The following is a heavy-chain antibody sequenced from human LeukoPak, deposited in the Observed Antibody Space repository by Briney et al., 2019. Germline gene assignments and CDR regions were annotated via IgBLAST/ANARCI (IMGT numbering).Heavy chain of an antibody. J-gene: IGHJ6*02. CDR2: INPSGGST. V-gene: IGHV1-46*01. CDR1: GYNFISYY. CDR3: AREDVVLVDAVRYYYYGMDV. D-gene: IGHD2-8*01. Sequence: ASVKVSCKSSGYNFISYYMHWVRQAPGQGLEWMGIINPSGGSTSYAQKFQDRVTMTRDTSTSTVYMELSSLKSEDTAVYYCAREDVVLVDAVRYYYYGMDVWGQGTTVTVSS.